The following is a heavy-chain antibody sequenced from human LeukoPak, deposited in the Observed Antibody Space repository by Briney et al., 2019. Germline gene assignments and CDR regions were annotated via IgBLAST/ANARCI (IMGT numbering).Heavy chain of an antibody. V-gene: IGHV3-66*01. CDR1: GFTFSSYS. CDR2: IYSGGST. Sequence: GGSLRLSCAASGFTFSSYSMNWVRQAPGKGLEWVSVIYSGGSTYYADSVKGRFTISRDNSKSTLYLQMNSLRAEDTAVYYCARGYCSGGSCYPREYYFDYWGQGTLVTVSS. J-gene: IGHJ4*02. CDR3: ARGYCSGGSCYPREYYFDY. D-gene: IGHD2-15*01.